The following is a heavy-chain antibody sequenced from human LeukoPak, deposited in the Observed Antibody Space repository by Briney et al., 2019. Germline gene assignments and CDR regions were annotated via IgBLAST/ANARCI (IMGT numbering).Heavy chain of an antibody. Sequence: ASVKVSCKASGYTFTSYGISWVRQAPGQGLEWMGWISAYNGNTNYAQKLQGRVTMTTDTSTSTAYTELRSLRSDDTAVYYCARDRYCSGGSCYSTGDYWGQGTLVTVSS. J-gene: IGHJ4*02. D-gene: IGHD2-15*01. V-gene: IGHV1-18*01. CDR3: ARDRYCSGGSCYSTGDY. CDR2: ISAYNGNT. CDR1: GYTFTSYG.